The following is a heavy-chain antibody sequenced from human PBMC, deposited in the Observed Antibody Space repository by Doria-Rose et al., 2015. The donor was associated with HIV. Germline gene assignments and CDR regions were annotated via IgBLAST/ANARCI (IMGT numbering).Heavy chain of an antibody. V-gene: IGHV2-26*01. J-gene: IGHJ4*02. CDR3: ARIKSSRWYHKYYFDF. CDR2: IFSDDER. Sequence: QITLKESGPVLVKHTETLTLTCTVSGVSLSSPGMGVSWTRQPPGRALEWLANIFSDDERSYKTSLKSRLTISRGTSKSQVVLTMTDMDLVDTATYYCARIKSSRWYHKYYFDFWGQGTLVIVSA. D-gene: IGHD6-13*01. CDR1: GVSLSSPGMG.